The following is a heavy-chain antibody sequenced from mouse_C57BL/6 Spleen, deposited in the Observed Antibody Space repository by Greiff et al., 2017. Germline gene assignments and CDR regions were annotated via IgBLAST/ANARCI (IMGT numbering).Heavy chain of an antibody. CDR3: TRDYYGSSLYWYFDV. Sequence: QVQLQQSGAELVRPGASVTLSCKASGYTFTDYEMHWVKQTPVHGLEWIGAIDPETGGTAYNQKFKGKAILTADKSSSTAYMELRSLTSEDSAVYYCTRDYYGSSLYWYFDVWGTGTTVTVSS. V-gene: IGHV1-15*01. D-gene: IGHD1-1*01. J-gene: IGHJ1*03. CDR1: GYTFTDYE. CDR2: IDPETGGT.